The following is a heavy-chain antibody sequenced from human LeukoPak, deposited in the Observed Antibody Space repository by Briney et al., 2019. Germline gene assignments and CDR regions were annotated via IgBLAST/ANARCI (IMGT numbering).Heavy chain of an antibody. D-gene: IGHD3-22*01. CDR3: ARDSGMDYYDSSGYYYVLLRN. CDR2: INPNSGGT. CDR1: GYTFTGYY. V-gene: IGHV1-2*02. Sequence: ASVKVSCKASGYTFTGYYMHWVRQAPGQGLEWMGWINPNSGGTNYTQKFQGRVTMTRDTSISTAYLELSRLRSDDTAVYYCARDSGMDYYDSSGYYYVLLRNWGQGTLITVSS. J-gene: IGHJ4*02.